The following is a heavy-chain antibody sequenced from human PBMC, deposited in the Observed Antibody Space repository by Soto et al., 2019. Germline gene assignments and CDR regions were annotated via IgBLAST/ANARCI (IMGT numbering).Heavy chain of an antibody. CDR3: ARHAGDCSGGSCYGRYYFDY. V-gene: IGHV4-59*04. D-gene: IGHD2-15*01. Sequence: SETLSLTCTVSGGSISSYYWSWIRQPPGKGLEWIGYIYYSGSTYYNPSLKSRVTISVDTSKNQFSPKLSSVTAADTAVYYCARHAGDCSGGSCYGRYYFDYWGQGTLVTVSS. J-gene: IGHJ4*02. CDR1: GGSISSYY. CDR2: IYYSGST.